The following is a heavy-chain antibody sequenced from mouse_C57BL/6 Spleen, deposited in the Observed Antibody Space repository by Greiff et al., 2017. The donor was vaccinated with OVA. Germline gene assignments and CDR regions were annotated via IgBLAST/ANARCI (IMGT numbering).Heavy chain of an antibody. D-gene: IGHD5-5*01. V-gene: IGHV1-15*01. CDR2: IDPETGGT. CDR1: GYTFTDYE. Sequence: QVQLQQSGAELVRPGASVTLSCKASGYTFTDYEMHWVKHTPVHGLEWIGAIDPETGGTAYNQKFKGKAILTADKSSSTAYMELRSLTSEDSAVYYCTREKLPFDYWGQGTTLTVSS. CDR3: TREKLPFDY. J-gene: IGHJ2*01.